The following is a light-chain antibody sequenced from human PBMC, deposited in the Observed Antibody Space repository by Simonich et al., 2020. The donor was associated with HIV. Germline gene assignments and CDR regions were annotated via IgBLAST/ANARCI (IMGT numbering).Light chain of an antibody. V-gene: IGKV3-15*01. CDR3: QQYNNWPPAT. J-gene: IGKJ4*01. Sequence: EIVMTQSPVTLSVSPGERATPSCRASQSVNSNLAWYQQKPGQAPRLLIYGASTRATGIPARFSGSGSVTQFTLTISSMQSEDFAVYYCQQYNNWPPATFGGGTKVDIK. CDR2: GAS. CDR1: QSVNSN.